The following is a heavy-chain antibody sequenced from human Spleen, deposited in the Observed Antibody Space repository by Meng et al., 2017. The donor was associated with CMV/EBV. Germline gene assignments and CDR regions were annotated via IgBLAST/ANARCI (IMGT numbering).Heavy chain of an antibody. CDR1: FRRDA. CDR3: ARGPTLEEGIAVAGTVDY. D-gene: IGHD6-19*01. Sequence: FRRDAISWVRQAPGQGLEWMGGIIPILGIANYAQKFQSRVTITADKSTSKAYMELSSLRSEDTAVYCCARGPTLEEGIAVAGTVDYWGQETLVTVSS. V-gene: IGHV1-69*10. CDR2: IIPILGIA. J-gene: IGHJ4*02.